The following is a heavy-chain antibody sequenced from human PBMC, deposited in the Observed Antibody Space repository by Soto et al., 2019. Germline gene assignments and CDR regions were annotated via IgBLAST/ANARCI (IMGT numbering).Heavy chain of an antibody. J-gene: IGHJ4*02. CDR3: ASRPRDSMYYFDY. CDR2: IYYSGST. V-gene: IGHV4-61*01. CDR1: GGSVSSGSYY. Sequence: SETLSLTCTVSGGSVSSGSYYWSWIRQPPGKGLEWIGYIYYSGSTNYNPSLKSRVTISVDTSKNQFSLKLSSVTAADTAVYYCASRPRDSMYYFDYWGQGTLVTVSS. D-gene: IGHD2-15*01.